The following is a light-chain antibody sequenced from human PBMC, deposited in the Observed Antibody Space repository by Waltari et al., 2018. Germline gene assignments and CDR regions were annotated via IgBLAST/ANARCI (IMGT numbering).Light chain of an antibody. Sequence: SYVLTQAPSVSVAPGKAARITCGGNNIGSKSVHWYQQKPGQAPVLVIYSDSDRPSGSPERLSGSNSGNTATLTINRVEAGDEADYYCQVWDSSSDRGVFGGGTKLTVL. V-gene: IGLV3-21*04. J-gene: IGLJ3*02. CDR2: SDS. CDR1: NIGSKS. CDR3: QVWDSSSDRGV.